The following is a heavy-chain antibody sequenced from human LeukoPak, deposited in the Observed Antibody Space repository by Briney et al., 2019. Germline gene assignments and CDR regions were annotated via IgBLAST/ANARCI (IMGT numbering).Heavy chain of an antibody. D-gene: IGHD4-17*01. CDR1: GFSFSSYG. V-gene: IGHV3-30*02. J-gene: IGHJ4*02. CDR3: ARERTTVTMPNLRPQYYFDY. Sequence: GGSLRLSCAASGFSFSSYGMHWVRQAPGKGLEWVAFIRYDGSNKYYADSVKGRFTISRDKSKNTLYLQMNSLRAEDTAVYYCARERTTVTMPNLRPQYYFDYWGQGTLVTVSS. CDR2: IRYDGSNK.